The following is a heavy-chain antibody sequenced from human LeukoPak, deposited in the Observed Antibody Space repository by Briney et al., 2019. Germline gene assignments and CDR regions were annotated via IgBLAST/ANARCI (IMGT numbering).Heavy chain of an antibody. J-gene: IGHJ4*02. CDR3: AREMCSGGSCYENY. Sequence: GASVKVSCKASGYTFTGYYMHWVRQAPGQGLEWMGWINPNSGGTNYAQKFQGRVTMTRDTSISTDNMELSRLRSDDTAVYYCAREMCSGGSCYENYWGQGTLVTVSS. V-gene: IGHV1-2*02. CDR1: GYTFTGYY. D-gene: IGHD2-15*01. CDR2: INPNSGGT.